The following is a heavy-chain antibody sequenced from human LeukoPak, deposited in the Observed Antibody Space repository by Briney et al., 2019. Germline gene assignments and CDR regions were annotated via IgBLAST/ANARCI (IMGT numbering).Heavy chain of an antibody. D-gene: IGHD6-13*01. CDR3: ARALEGYSSSPLNWFDP. CDR1: GFTFSSCS. Sequence: GGSLRLSCAASGFTFSSCSMNWVRQAPGKGLEWVSSISSSSSYIYYADSVKGRFTISRDNAKNSLYLQMNSLRAEDTAVYYCARALEGYSSSPLNWFDPWGQGTLVTVSS. J-gene: IGHJ5*02. V-gene: IGHV3-21*01. CDR2: ISSSSSYI.